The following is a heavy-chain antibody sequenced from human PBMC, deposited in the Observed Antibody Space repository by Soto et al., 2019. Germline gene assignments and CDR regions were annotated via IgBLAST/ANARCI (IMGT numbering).Heavy chain of an antibody. D-gene: IGHD6-19*01. V-gene: IGHV3-23*01. CDR2: ISGSGGST. Sequence: HPGGSLRLSCAASGFTFSSYAMSWVRQAPGKGLEWVSAISGSGGSTYYADSVKGRFTISRDNSKNTLYLQMNSLRAEDTAVYYCAKDSSPPRDAFDIWGQGTMVTVSS. CDR3: AKDSSPPRDAFDI. J-gene: IGHJ3*02. CDR1: GFTFSSYA.